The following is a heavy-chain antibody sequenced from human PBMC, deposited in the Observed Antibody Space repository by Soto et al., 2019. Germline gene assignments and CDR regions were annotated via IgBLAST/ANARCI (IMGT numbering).Heavy chain of an antibody. Sequence: GSLRLSCTGSGFSFGAYALNWVRQAPGKGLEWVGFIRNKGYGGTTEYAASVRGRFTISRDDSKSIAYLQMDSLKTEDTAVYYCTRDNAFYKTFNYNAMDVWGQRTTVTVSS. J-gene: IGHJ6*02. D-gene: IGHD1-1*01. CDR1: GFSFGAYA. V-gene: IGHV3-49*04. CDR3: TRDNAFYKTFNYNAMDV. CDR2: IRNKGYGGTT.